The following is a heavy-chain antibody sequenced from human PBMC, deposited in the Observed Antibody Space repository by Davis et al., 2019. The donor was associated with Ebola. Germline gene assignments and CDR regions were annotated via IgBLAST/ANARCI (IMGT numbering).Heavy chain of an antibody. J-gene: IGHJ5*02. CDR1: GGSISSSSYY. CDR2: IYHSGST. V-gene: IGHV4-39*07. D-gene: IGHD5-24*01. Sequence: MPSETLSLTCTVSGGSISSSSYYWGWIRQPPGKGLEWIGYIYHSGSTYYNPSLKSRVTISVDRSKNQFSLKLSSVTAADTAVYYCARGRQMGWFDPWGQGTLVTVSS. CDR3: ARGRQMGWFDP.